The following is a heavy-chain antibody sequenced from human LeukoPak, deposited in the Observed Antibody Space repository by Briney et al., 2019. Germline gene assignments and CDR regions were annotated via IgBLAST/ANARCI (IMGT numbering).Heavy chain of an antibody. CDR2: INPNSGGT. Sequence: GSSVKVSCKASGGTFSSYTISWVRQAPGQGLEWMGWINPNSGGTNYAQKFQGRVTMTRDTSISTAYMELSRLRSDDTAVYYCARAWDSSGYYLSYFDYWGQGALVTVSS. CDR1: GGTFSSYT. J-gene: IGHJ4*02. V-gene: IGHV1-2*02. CDR3: ARAWDSSGYYLSYFDY. D-gene: IGHD3-22*01.